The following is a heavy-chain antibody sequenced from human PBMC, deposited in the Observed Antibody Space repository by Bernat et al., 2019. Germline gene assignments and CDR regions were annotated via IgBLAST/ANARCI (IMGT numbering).Heavy chain of an antibody. V-gene: IGHV3-53*01. J-gene: IGHJ5*02. CDR3: ARARKQLPGGGFWFDP. Sequence: EVQLVESGGGLIQPGGSLRLSCAASGFTVSSNYMSWVRQAPGKGLEWVSVIYSGGSTYYADSVKGRFTISRDNSKNPLYLQMNSLRAEDTAVYYCARARKQLPGGGFWFDPWGQGTLVTVSS. CDR2: IYSGGST. CDR1: GFTVSSNY. D-gene: IGHD3-16*01.